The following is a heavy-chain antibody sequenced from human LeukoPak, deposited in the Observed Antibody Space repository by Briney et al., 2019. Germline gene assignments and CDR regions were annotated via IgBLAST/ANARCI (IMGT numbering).Heavy chain of an antibody. CDR3: AKDRGYGDDDSFDV. D-gene: IGHD4-17*01. V-gene: IGHV3-43D*03. J-gene: IGHJ3*01. Sequence: GGSLRLSCAASGFTFDDYAMHSVRQAPGKGLEWVSLITWDGGSTHYADSVKGRFTISRDNSKNSLYVQMNSLRAEDTAMYYCAKDRGYGDDDSFDVWGQGTMVTVSS. CDR2: ITWDGGST. CDR1: GFTFDDYA.